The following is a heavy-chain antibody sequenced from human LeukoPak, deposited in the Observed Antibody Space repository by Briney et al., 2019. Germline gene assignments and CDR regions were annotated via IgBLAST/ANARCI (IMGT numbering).Heavy chain of an antibody. V-gene: IGHV1-69*13. CDR3: ARDLVGSAISYSSGAWDY. CDR2: IIPIFGTA. CDR1: GGTFSNFA. D-gene: IGHD3-10*01. Sequence: SVKVSCKASGGTFSNFAISWVRQAPGQGLEWMGGIIPIFGTADYAQKFRGRVTITADESTSTAYIELSSLRPEDTAVYYCARDLVGSAISYSSGAWDYWGQGTLVTVSS. J-gene: IGHJ4*02.